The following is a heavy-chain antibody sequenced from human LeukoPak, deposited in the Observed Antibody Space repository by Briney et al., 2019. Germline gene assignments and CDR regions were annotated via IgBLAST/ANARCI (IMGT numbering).Heavy chain of an antibody. CDR3: VREARGYHYTYFDY. V-gene: IGHV3-13*01. CDR1: GFTLGSHG. CDR2: VSSGFHA. J-gene: IGHJ4*02. D-gene: IGHD5-18*01. Sequence: PGGSLRLSCTASGFTLGSHGMHWVRQIPGQGLEWVAAVSSGFHAFFADSVQGRFTVSREDARNSLYLQMNSLRAGDMAVYYCVREARGYHYTYFDYWGQGTLVTVSS.